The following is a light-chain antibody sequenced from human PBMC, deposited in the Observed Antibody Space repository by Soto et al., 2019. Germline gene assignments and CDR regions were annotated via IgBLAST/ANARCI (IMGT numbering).Light chain of an antibody. V-gene: IGKV3-20*01. J-gene: IGKJ1*01. CDR1: QSVSSSY. Sequence: EIVLTQSPGTLSLSPGERATLSCRASQSVSSSYLAWYQQNRGQAPRLLIYGASSRATGIPDRFSGSGSGTDFTLTISRLEPEDFAVYYCQQYGSSPTTFGQGTKV. CDR2: GAS. CDR3: QQYGSSPTT.